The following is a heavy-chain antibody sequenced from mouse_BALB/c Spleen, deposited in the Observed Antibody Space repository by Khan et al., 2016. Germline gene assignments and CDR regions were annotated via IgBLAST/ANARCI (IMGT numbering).Heavy chain of an antibody. CDR3: ARVGDGYYRAWFAY. D-gene: IGHD2-3*01. CDR1: GSSITSGYS. V-gene: IGHV3-1*02. J-gene: IGHJ3*01. Sequence: EVQLQESGPDLVKPYQSLSLTCTVAGSSITSGYSWHWIRQFPGNKLEWMGYIHYSGSTNYNPSIKSRISITRDRSKNQFFRQLNSVTTKDTATYYFARVGDGYYRAWFAYWGQGTVVTV. CDR2: IHYSGST.